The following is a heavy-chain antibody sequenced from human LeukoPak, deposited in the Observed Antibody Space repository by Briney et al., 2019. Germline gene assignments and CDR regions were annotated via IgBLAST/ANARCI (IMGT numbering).Heavy chain of an antibody. D-gene: IGHD2-15*01. CDR3: ARGGLGGGPLGDFDY. V-gene: IGHV1-2*02. CDR1: GYTFTSYG. J-gene: IGHJ4*02. CDR2: INPNSGGT. Sequence: ASVKVSCKASGYTFTSYGISWVRQAPGQGLEWMGWINPNSGGTNYAQKFQGRVTMTRDTSISTAYMELSRLRSDDTAVYYCARGGLGGGPLGDFDYWGQGTLVTVSS.